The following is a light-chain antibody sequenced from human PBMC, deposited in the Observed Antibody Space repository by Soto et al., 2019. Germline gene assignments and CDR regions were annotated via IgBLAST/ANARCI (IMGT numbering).Light chain of an antibody. V-gene: IGLV1-44*01. CDR3: AAWDDSLKGWV. J-gene: IGLJ3*02. Sequence: QSVLTQPPSASGTPGQRVTISCSGNISNIGSKPVNWYQHFPPTAPKLLMYNYDERPSGVPDRFSGSKSGTSASLAISGLLSEDEADYYCAAWDDSLKGWVFGGGTKLTVL. CDR1: ISNIGSKP. CDR2: NYD.